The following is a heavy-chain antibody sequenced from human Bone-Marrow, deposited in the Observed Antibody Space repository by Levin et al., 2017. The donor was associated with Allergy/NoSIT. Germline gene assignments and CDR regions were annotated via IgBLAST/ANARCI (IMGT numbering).Heavy chain of an antibody. V-gene: IGHV4-39*02. CDR1: GASISSSGFY. D-gene: IGHD5-24*01. J-gene: IGHJ6*02. CDR3: ARRLQLRAPGWGYNMDV. CDR2: ISYSGTT. Sequence: PGGSLRLSCTVSGASISSSGFYWVWIRQPPGKGLEWIATISYSGTTSYNSYLRGRVAISVDTSKNHFSLRLDSVTAADTAVYYCARRLQLRAPGWGYNMDVWGQGTTVIVSS.